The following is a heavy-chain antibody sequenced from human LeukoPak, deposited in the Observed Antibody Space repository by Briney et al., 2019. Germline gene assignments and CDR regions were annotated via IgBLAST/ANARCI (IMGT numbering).Heavy chain of an antibody. CDR2: ISSSGSTI. J-gene: IGHJ3*02. CDR3: ARVVRGVFYNAFDI. D-gene: IGHD3-10*01. V-gene: IGHV3-48*03. Sequence: GGSLRLSCAASGFTFSSYEMNWVRQAPGKGLEWVSYISSSGSTIYYADSVKGRFTISRDNAKNSLYLQMNSLRAEDTAVYYCARVVRGVFYNAFDIWGQGTMVTVSS. CDR1: GFTFSSYE.